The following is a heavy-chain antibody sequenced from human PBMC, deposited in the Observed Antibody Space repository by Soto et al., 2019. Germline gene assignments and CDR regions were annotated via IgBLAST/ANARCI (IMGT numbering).Heavy chain of an antibody. CDR2: ISKSGGDT. D-gene: IGHD1-1*01. CDR3: AHRTCFDY. CDR1: GFSFSNCA. V-gene: IGHV3-23*01. J-gene: IGHJ4*02. Sequence: EVQLLESGGGLVQPGGSLRLSCAASGFSFSNCAMSWVRQAPGKGLEWVSSISKSGGDTYYSDSVKGRCTISRDNSKNTLSLQLNSLRADDTAVYYCAHRTCFDYWGLGTLVTVSS.